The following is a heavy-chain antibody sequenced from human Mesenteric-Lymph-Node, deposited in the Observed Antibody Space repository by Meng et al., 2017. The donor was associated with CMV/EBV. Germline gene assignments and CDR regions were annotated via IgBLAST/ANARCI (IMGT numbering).Heavy chain of an antibody. Sequence: ASVKVSCKASGYTFTGYYMHWVRQAPGQGLEWMGWINPNSGGTNYAQKFQGRVTMTRDTSISTAYMELSRLRSDDTAVYYCARDFGSSGLSDYWAQGTVVTVSS. D-gene: IGHD3-22*01. CDR3: ARDFGSSGLSDY. V-gene: IGHV1-2*02. CDR2: INPNSGGT. J-gene: IGHJ4*02. CDR1: GYTFTGYY.